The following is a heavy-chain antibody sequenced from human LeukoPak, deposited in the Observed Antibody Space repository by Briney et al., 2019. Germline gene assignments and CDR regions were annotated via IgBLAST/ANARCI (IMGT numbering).Heavy chain of an antibody. CDR2: IKQDESDK. Sequence: PGGSLRLSCAASGFTFISYWMNWGRQAPGKGLEWVANIKQDESDKFYVDSVKGRFTISRDNPKNSLYLQMNSLRAGDTAVYYCARVAPRYCSSTSCYSDYWGQGALVTVSS. CDR3: ARVAPRYCSSTSCYSDY. V-gene: IGHV3-7*05. D-gene: IGHD2-2*01. J-gene: IGHJ4*02. CDR1: GFTFISYW.